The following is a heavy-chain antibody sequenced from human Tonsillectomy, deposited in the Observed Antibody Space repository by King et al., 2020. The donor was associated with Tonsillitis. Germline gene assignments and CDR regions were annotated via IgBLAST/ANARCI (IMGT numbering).Heavy chain of an antibody. CDR2: INPNSGGT. V-gene: IGHV1-2*02. Sequence: QLVQSGAEVKKPGASVKVSCKASGYTFTGYYMHWVRQAPGQGLEWMGWINPNSGGTKYAQKFQGRVSMTRDTSISTAYMELRRLRSDDTAVYYCARDFITANAFDIWGQGTMVTVSS. J-gene: IGHJ3*02. CDR1: GYTFTGYY. D-gene: IGHD3-22*01. CDR3: ARDFITANAFDI.